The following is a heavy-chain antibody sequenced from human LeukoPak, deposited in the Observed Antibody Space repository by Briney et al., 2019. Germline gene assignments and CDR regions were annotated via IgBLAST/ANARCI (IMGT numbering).Heavy chain of an antibody. CDR2: ISYDGSNK. Sequence: GRSLRLSCAASGFTFSSYAMHWVRQAQGKGLEWVAVISYDGSNKYYADSVKGRFTISRDNSKNTLYLQMNSLRAEDTAVYYCASPYYYDSSGIDYWGQGTLVTVSS. J-gene: IGHJ4*02. V-gene: IGHV3-30-3*01. D-gene: IGHD3-22*01. CDR3: ASPYYYDSSGIDY. CDR1: GFTFSSYA.